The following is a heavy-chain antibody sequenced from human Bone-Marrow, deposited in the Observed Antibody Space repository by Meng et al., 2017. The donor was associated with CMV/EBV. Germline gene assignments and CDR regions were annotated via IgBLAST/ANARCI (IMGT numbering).Heavy chain of an antibody. CDR1: GFTFSDYY. J-gene: IGHJ4*02. Sequence: GGSLRLSCTASGFTFSDYYMNWVRQAPGKGLEWVSSISSSSTIYYADSVKGRFTISRDNAKNSLYLQMNSLRAEDTAVYYCAREEGDFWGQGTRVTVSS. D-gene: IGHD3-3*01. CDR3: AREEGDF. CDR2: ISSSSTI. V-gene: IGHV3-69-1*02.